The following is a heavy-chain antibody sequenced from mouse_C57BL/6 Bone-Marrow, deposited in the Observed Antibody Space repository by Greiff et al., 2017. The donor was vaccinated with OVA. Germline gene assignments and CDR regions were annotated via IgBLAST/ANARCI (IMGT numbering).Heavy chain of an antibody. Sequence: VKLQESGAELARPGASVKLSCKASGYTFTSYGISWVKQRTGQGLEWIGEIYPRSGNTYYNEKFKGKATLTADKSSSTAYMELRSLTSEDSAVYFCARGGLLWSYYYAMDYWGQGTSVTVSS. CDR1: GYTFTSYG. CDR2: IYPRSGNT. CDR3: ARGGLLWSYYYAMDY. J-gene: IGHJ4*01. D-gene: IGHD1-1*02. V-gene: IGHV1-81*01.